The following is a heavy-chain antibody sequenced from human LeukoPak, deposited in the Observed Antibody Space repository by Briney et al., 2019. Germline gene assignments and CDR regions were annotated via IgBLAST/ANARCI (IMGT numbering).Heavy chain of an antibody. CDR3: AREWLNSGSLTEY. D-gene: IGHD1-26*01. CDR2: ISSSSSYI. J-gene: IGHJ4*02. Sequence: SGGSLRLSCAASGFTFSSYSMNWVRQAPGKGLEWVSSISSSSSYIYYADSVKGRFTISRDNAKNTLYLQMNSLSAEDSAVYYCAREWLNSGSLTEYWGQGALVTVSS. V-gene: IGHV3-21*06. CDR1: GFTFSSYS.